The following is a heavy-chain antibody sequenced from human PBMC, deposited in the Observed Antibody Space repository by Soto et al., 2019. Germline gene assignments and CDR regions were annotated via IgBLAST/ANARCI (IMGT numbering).Heavy chain of an antibody. CDR1: CYGFTSYA. CDR3: AASAEYSSSSRFDY. CDR2: ISAYNGDT. D-gene: IGHD6-6*01. Sequence: APVKVSCKTYCYGFTSYAFNGVQQAPGQGLEGMGWISAYNGDTNYAQNLQGRVTMTTDTSSSTAYMEVSSLRSDDTAVYYCAASAEYSSSSRFDYWGQGTLVPVSS. V-gene: IGHV1-18*01. J-gene: IGHJ4*02.